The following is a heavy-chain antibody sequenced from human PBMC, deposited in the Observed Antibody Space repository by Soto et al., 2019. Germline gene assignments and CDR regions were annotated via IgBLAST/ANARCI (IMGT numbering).Heavy chain of an antibody. D-gene: IGHD1-26*01. Sequence: PWATLSLTGTVSGGSGISGDYCWSWISQPPGKGLEWIGYIYYSGTTYYSPSLESRVAISVDTSQNQFSLKLGAVTAADTAVYFCARASISRCVDRSCPAWFDPWGQGTLVTVSS. CDR2: IYYSGTT. CDR1: GGSGISGDYC. V-gene: IGHV4-30-4*01. CDR3: ARASISRCVDRSCPAWFDP. J-gene: IGHJ5*02.